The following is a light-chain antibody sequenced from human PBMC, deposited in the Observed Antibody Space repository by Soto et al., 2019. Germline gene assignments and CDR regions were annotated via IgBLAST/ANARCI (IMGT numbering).Light chain of an antibody. CDR2: EVN. V-gene: IGLV2-8*01. CDR3: SSYAGSNNLGV. CDR1: SSDIGGYKY. Sequence: QSALTQPPSASGSPGQSVTISCTGTSSDIGGYKYVYWYQQHPGKAPKLMIYEVNKRPSGVPDRFFGSKSGNTASLTVSGLQAEDEADYYCSSYAGSNNLGVFGTGTKLTVL. J-gene: IGLJ1*01.